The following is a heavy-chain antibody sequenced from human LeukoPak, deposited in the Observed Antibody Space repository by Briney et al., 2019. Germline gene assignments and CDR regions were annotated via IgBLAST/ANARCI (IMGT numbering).Heavy chain of an antibody. J-gene: IGHJ4*02. Sequence: GGSLRLSCAASGFTFSSYSINWVRQAPGKWLEWVSSISSSSSYIYYADSVKGRFTISRDNAKNSLYLQMNSLRAEDTAVYYCARYCSGGSCYLANDYWGQGTLVTVSS. CDR3: ARYCSGGSCYLANDY. D-gene: IGHD2-15*01. V-gene: IGHV3-21*01. CDR2: ISSSSSYI. CDR1: GFTFSSYS.